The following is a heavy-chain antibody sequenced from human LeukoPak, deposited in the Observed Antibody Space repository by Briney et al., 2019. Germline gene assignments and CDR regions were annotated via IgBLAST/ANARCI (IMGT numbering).Heavy chain of an antibody. J-gene: IGHJ4*02. CDR2: IIPIFGTA. V-gene: IGHV1-69*05. Sequence: ASVKVSCKASGGTFSSYAISWVRQAPGQGLEWMGGIIPIFGTANYAQKFQGRVTITTDESTSTAYMELSSLRSEDTAVYYCAREATNGYSSGWYDYWGQGTLVTVSS. CDR3: AREATNGYSSGWYDY. D-gene: IGHD6-19*01. CDR1: GGTFSSYA.